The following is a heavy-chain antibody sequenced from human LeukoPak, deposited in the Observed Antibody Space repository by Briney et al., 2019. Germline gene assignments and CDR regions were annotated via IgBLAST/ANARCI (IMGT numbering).Heavy chain of an antibody. CDR3: ARGLGYYDSSVMDAFDI. CDR1: GGTFSSYA. V-gene: IGHV1-69*13. Sequence: AASVKVSCKASGGTFSSYAISWVRQAPGQGLEWMGGIIPILGTANYAQKFQGRVTITADESTSTAYMELSSLRSEDTAVYYCARGLGYYDSSVMDAFDIWGQGTMVTVSS. CDR2: IIPILGTA. D-gene: IGHD3-22*01. J-gene: IGHJ3*02.